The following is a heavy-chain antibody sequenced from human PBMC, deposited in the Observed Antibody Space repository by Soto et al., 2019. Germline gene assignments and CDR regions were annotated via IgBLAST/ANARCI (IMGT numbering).Heavy chain of an antibody. Sequence: ASVKVSCKASGYTFTSCGISWVRQAPGQGLEWMGWISAYNGNTNYAQKLQGRVTMTTDTSTSTAYMELRSLRSDDTAVYYCARGHIVVVVADTGFDYWGQGTLVTVSS. J-gene: IGHJ4*02. V-gene: IGHV1-18*01. CDR1: GYTFTSCG. CDR2: ISAYNGNT. CDR3: ARGHIVVVVADTGFDY. D-gene: IGHD2-15*01.